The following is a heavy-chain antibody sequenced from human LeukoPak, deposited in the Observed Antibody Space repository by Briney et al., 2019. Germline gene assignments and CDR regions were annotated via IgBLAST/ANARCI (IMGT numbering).Heavy chain of an antibody. V-gene: IGHV1-2*02. CDR1: GYTFTGYY. CDR2: INPNSGGT. Sequence: ASVKVSCKASGYTFTGYYMHWVRQAPGQGLEWMGWINPNSGGTNYAQKFQGRVTMTRDTSISTAYMELSRLRSDDTAVYYCARVTTASSGWYVPYWYFDLWGRGTLVTVSS. J-gene: IGHJ2*01. D-gene: IGHD6-19*01. CDR3: ARVTTASSGWYVPYWYFDL.